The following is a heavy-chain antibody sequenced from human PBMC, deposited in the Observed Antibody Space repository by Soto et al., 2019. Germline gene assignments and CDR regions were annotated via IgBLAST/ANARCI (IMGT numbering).Heavy chain of an antibody. CDR2: IIPILGMG. CDR3: VTVVGDSVVGWGDP. J-gene: IGHJ5*02. Sequence: QVQLVQSGAEVKKPGSSVRISCQASGGSFNSLTISWVRQAPGQGLEWMGRIIPILGMGENAEKFQGRVTITAAKSMSTAYMDLRNLRFEDTAVYYCVTVVGDSVVGWGDPWGQGTLVRVSS. V-gene: IGHV1-69*02. D-gene: IGHD3-22*01. CDR1: GGSFNSLT.